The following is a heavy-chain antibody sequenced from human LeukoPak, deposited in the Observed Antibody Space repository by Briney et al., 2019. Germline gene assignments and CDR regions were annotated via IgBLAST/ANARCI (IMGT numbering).Heavy chain of an antibody. V-gene: IGHV3-11*01. CDR3: ARDVSIAGGSYYYYYYMDV. D-gene: IGHD6-6*01. CDR2: ISSSGSTI. Sequence: PGGSLRLSCAASGFTFSDYYMSWIRLAPGKGLEWVSYISSSGSTIYYADSVKGRFTISRDNAKNSLYLQMNSLRAEDTAVYYCARDVSIAGGSYYYYYYMDVWGKGTTGTVSS. CDR1: GFTFSDYY. J-gene: IGHJ6*03.